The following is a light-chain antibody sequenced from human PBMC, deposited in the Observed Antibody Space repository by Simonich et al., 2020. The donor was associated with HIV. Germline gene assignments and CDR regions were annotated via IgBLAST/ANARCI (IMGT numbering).Light chain of an antibody. CDR3: QQRSNYPIT. J-gene: IGKJ5*01. Sequence: EIVLTQSPATLSLSPGERATLSCRASQSVSSYLAWYQQKPGQAPRLLIYDASNRATCIPARFSGSGSGTDFTLTISSLEPEDFAVYYCQQRSNYPITFGQGTRLEIK. CDR1: QSVSSY. V-gene: IGKV3-11*01. CDR2: DAS.